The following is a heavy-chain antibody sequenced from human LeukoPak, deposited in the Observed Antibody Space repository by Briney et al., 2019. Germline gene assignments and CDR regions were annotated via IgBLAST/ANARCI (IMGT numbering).Heavy chain of an antibody. D-gene: IGHD3-10*01. CDR1: GFTFSSYA. V-gene: IGHV3-30-3*01. CDR3: ALQGGSGSYYNY. Sequence: GGSLRLSCAASGFTFSSYAMHWVRQAPGKGLEWVAVISYDGSNKYYADSVKGRFTISRDNSKNTLYLQMNSLRAEDTAVYYCALQGGSGSYYNYWGQGTLVTVSS. CDR2: ISYDGSNK. J-gene: IGHJ4*02.